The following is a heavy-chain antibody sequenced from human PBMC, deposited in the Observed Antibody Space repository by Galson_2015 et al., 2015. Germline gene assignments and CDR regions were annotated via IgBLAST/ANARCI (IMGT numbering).Heavy chain of an antibody. CDR2: ISYDGSNK. J-gene: IGHJ6*02. CDR3: ARLGIVVVPAAMPGNYYGMDV. V-gene: IGHV3-30-3*01. D-gene: IGHD2-2*03. Sequence: AVISYDGSNKYYADSVKGRFTISRDNSKNTLYLQMNSLRAEDTAVYYCARLGIVVVPAAMPGNYYGMDVWGQGTTVTVSS.